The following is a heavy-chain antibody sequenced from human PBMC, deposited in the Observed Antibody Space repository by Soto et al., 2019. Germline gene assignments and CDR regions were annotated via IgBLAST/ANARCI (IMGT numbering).Heavy chain of an antibody. CDR1: GFTFSTYW. V-gene: IGHV3-7*05. J-gene: IGHJ6*02. CDR2: IKEDGSEE. CDR3: ARDWGAPGRGSAFGYYYHFGMDV. D-gene: IGHD3-16*01. Sequence: EVQLVESGGGLVQPGGSLRLSCAASGFTFSTYWMNWFRQAPGKGLEWVANIKEDGSEEYYVDSVKGRFTISRDNAKNSLYLDINSLRGEDTAVYYGARDWGAPGRGSAFGYYYHFGMDVCGQGTTVTVPS.